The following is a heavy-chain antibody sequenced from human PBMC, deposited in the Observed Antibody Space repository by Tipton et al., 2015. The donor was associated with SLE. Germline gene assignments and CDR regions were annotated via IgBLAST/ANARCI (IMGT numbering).Heavy chain of an antibody. CDR2: LSNRGGT. CDR1: GGPITGYF. J-gene: IGHJ4*02. Sequence: LRLSCNVSGGPITGYFWSWVRQPPGERPECLGYLSNRGGTKYNPSLKSRVSISADTSKNLFSLKLKSLIAEDTAVYYYARELLPDWGSDYWGQGTLVTVSS. V-gene: IGHV4-59*01. CDR3: ARELLPDWGSDY. D-gene: IGHD7-27*01.